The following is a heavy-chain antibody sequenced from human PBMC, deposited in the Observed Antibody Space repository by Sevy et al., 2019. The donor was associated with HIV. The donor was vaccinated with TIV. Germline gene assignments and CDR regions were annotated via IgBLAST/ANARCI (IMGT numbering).Heavy chain of an antibody. J-gene: IGHJ4*02. Sequence: GGSLRLSCAASGFKFSDYWMSWVRQSPGKGLEWVATIKQDESEKYYVESVKGRFAISRDNGKNSVSLEMNGLRVEDTALYYCARGVGGFNWRPDYFDSWGQGTLVTVSS. V-gene: IGHV3-7*01. CDR1: GFKFSDYW. CDR2: IKQDESEK. CDR3: ARGVGGFNWRPDYFDS. D-gene: IGHD3-3*01.